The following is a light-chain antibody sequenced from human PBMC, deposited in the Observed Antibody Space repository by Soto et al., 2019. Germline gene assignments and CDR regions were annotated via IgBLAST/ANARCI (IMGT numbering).Light chain of an antibody. V-gene: IGLV2-14*01. CDR2: EVS. CDR3: SSYTNSSTFV. CDR1: SSDVGGYDY. J-gene: IGLJ1*01. Sequence: QSVLTQPASVSGSPGQSITISCTGTSSDVGGYDYVSWYQQHPGKAPKLMIYEVSNWPSGVSNRFSGSKSGNTASLTISGLQAEDETDYYCSSYTNSSTFVFGTGTKLTVL.